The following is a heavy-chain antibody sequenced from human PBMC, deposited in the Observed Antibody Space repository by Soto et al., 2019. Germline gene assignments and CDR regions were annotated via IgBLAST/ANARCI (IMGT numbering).Heavy chain of an antibody. Sequence: GGSLRLSCAASGFTFSDHYMDWVRQAPGKGLEWVGRTRNKANSYTTEYAASVKGRFTISRDDLKNSLYLQMNSLKTEDTAVYYCAREGEWLQLHYYMDVWGKGTTVTVSS. D-gene: IGHD3-3*01. CDR2: TRNKANSYTT. CDR3: AREGEWLQLHYYMDV. CDR1: GFTFSDHY. V-gene: IGHV3-72*01. J-gene: IGHJ6*03.